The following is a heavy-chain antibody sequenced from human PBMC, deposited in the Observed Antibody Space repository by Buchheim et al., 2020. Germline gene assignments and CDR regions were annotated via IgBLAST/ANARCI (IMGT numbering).Heavy chain of an antibody. CDR1: GGSFSGYY. CDR3: ARGVELHY. J-gene: IGHJ4*02. Sequence: QVQLQQWGAGLLKPSETLSLTCAVYGGSFSGYYWSWIRQPPGKGLEWVGEINHSGSTNYNPSPTTRVTISVDTSKNQFSLKLSSVTAADTAVYYCARGVELHYWGQGTL. D-gene: IGHD1-7*01. V-gene: IGHV4-34*01. CDR2: INHSGST.